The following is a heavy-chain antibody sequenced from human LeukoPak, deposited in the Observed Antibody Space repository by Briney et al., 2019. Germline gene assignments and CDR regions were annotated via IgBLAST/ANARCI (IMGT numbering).Heavy chain of an antibody. V-gene: IGHV3-48*03. CDR3: AKDYRH. Sequence: GGSLRLSCAASGFTFSNYEMNWVRQAPGKGLEWVAYTSSSGYTIYYVDSVKGRFTISRGNAKNSLYLQMNSLKLEDTAVYYCAKDYRHWGQGTLVTVSS. CDR1: GFTFSNYE. J-gene: IGHJ4*02. CDR2: TSSSGYTI.